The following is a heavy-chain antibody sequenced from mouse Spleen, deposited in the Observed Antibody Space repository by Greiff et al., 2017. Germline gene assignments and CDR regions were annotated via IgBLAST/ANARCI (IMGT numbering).Heavy chain of an antibody. Sequence: VKLQESGAELVRPGASVKLSCKASGYTFTDYYINWVKQRPGQGLEWIARIYPGSGNTYYNEKFKGKATLTAEKSSSTAYMQLSSLTSEDSAVYFCARDGDGSYGGYAMDYWGQGTSVTVSS. CDR3: ARDGDGSYGGYAMDY. V-gene: IGHV1-76*01. D-gene: IGHD1-1*02. J-gene: IGHJ4*01. CDR2: IYPGSGNT. CDR1: GYTFTDYY.